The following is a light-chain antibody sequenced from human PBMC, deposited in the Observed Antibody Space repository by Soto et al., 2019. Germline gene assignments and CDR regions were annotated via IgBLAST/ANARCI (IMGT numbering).Light chain of an antibody. J-gene: IGKJ1*01. Sequence: DIQLTQSRSFLSASVGDRGTITCRAIQGISSYLAWYQQKPGKAPKLLIYAASTLQSGVPSRFSGSGSGTEFTLTISSLQPDDFASYYCQQYNSNRRTFGQGTKVDIK. CDR3: QQYNSNRRT. CDR1: QGISSY. V-gene: IGKV1-9*01. CDR2: AAS.